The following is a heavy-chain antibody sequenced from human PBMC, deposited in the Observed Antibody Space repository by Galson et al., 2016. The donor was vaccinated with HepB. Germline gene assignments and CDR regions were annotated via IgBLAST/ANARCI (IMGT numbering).Heavy chain of an antibody. D-gene: IGHD4-17*01. J-gene: IGHJ5*02. Sequence: SLRLSCATSGFTFSSYWMTWVRQAPGKGLEWVANMNQDGIEKYYVGSVEGRFTISRDSAKKSLYLQMDSLRAEDTAVYYCARSGEPSWGQGTLVTVSS. CDR3: ARSGEPS. CDR1: GFTFSSYW. V-gene: IGHV3-7*01. CDR2: MNQDGIEK.